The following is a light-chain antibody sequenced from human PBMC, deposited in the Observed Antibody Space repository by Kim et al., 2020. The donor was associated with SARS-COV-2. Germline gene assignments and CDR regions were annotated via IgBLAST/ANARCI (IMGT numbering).Light chain of an antibody. CDR3: QHYDNWPPYT. CDR1: QSVGNN. J-gene: IGKJ2*01. CDR2: GAS. Sequence: VSQGESATLSCRASQSVGNNVAWYQQKLGQAPRLLIYGASTRATDIPPRFSGAGSETEFTLTITSLQSEDFAVYFCQHYDNWPPYTFGQGTKLEI. V-gene: IGKV3-15*01.